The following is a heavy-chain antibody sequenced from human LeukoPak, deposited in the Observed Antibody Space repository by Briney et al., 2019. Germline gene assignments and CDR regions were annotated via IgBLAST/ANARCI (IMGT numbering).Heavy chain of an antibody. V-gene: IGHV4-59*08. CDR3: ARHGAIPEY. Sequence: SETLSLTCSVSGGSMSTYYWTWVRQPPGKGLEWIGYIYYRGSTNYNPSLKSRVTISEDTAKNQFSLKLTSVTAADTAVYYCARHGAIPEYWGQGSLVIVSS. CDR2: IYYRGST. J-gene: IGHJ4*02. CDR1: GGSMSTYY. D-gene: IGHD2-21*01.